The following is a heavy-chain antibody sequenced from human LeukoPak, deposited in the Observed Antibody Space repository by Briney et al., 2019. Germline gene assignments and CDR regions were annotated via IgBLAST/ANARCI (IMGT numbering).Heavy chain of an antibody. D-gene: IGHD6-25*01. V-gene: IGHV3-23*01. CDR1: GFTFSNYG. Sequence: GGSLRLSCAGSGFTFSNYGMSWVRQAPGKGLEWVPAIDVGGVNTLYADSVKGRFTISRDNSKNTVYLQMNSLSAEDTAIYYCAKRSARPKPFDCWGQGTLVTVSS. CDR3: AKRSARPKPFDC. J-gene: IGHJ4*02. CDR2: IDVGGVNT.